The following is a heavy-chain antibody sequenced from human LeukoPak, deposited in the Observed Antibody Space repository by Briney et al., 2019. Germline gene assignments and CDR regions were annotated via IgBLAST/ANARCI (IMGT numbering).Heavy chain of an antibody. Sequence: GGSLRLSCAASGFIFSTYGMHWVRQAPGKGLEWVAVIWYDGTNKYYADSVKGRFTISRDNSKNTLYLQMNSLRAEDTAVYYCAKEGGQAPAFDIWGQGTMVTVSS. V-gene: IGHV3-30*02. D-gene: IGHD2-15*01. CDR1: GFIFSTYG. CDR2: IWYDGTNK. CDR3: AKEGGQAPAFDI. J-gene: IGHJ3*02.